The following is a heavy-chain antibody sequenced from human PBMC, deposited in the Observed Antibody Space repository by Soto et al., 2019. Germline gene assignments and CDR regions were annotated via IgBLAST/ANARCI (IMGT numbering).Heavy chain of an antibody. Sequence: QVQLVQSGTEVKKPGSSVKVSCQASGGTFNSYTITWVRQAPGQGLEWMGGIIPIFGTTNSAQKFQGRVTITADEYTSTAYMELISLRSEDTAVYYCATEKGSGSGWYDRYFDLWGRGTLVTVSS. D-gene: IGHD6-19*01. V-gene: IGHV1-69*01. J-gene: IGHJ2*01. CDR3: ATEKGSGSGWYDRYFDL. CDR2: IIPIFGTT. CDR1: GGTFNSYT.